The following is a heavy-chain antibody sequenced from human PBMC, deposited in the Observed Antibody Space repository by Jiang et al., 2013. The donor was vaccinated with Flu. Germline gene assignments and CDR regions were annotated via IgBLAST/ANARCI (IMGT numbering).Heavy chain of an antibody. Sequence: IGIIYPGDSETRYSPSFQGQVTMSVDKSISTAYLQWSSLKASDTAMYYCARGSQGYCSGNSCSNWFDPWGQGTLVTVSS. J-gene: IGHJ5*02. V-gene: IGHV5-51*01. CDR2: IYPGDSET. CDR3: ARGSQGYCSGNSCSNWFDP. D-gene: IGHD2-15*01.